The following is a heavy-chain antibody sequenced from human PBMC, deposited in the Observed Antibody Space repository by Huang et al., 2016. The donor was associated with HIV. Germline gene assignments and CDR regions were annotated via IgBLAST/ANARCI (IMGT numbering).Heavy chain of an antibody. CDR1: GGTFSSYA. J-gene: IGHJ4*02. Sequence: QVQLVQSGAEVKKPGSSVKVSCKASGGTFSSYAISWVRQAPGQGIERMGGVIPIFGTANYAQKFKGRVTITADESTSTAYMELSSLRSEDTAVYYCARVESRRYYDSSGYYYWGQGTLVTVSS. V-gene: IGHV1-69*01. D-gene: IGHD3-22*01. CDR3: ARVESRRYYDSSGYYY. CDR2: VIPIFGTA.